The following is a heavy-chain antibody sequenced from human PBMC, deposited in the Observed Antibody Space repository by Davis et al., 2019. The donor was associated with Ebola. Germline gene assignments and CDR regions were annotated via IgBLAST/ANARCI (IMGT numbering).Heavy chain of an antibody. D-gene: IGHD3-16*02. CDR3: ARGPNYVWGSYRYPY. J-gene: IGHJ4*02. Sequence: SETLSLTCTVSGGSISSYYWGWIRQPPGKGLEWIGSIYYSGSTYYNPSLKSRVTISVDTSKNQFSLKLSSVTAADTAVYYCARGPNYVWGSYRYPYWGQGTLVTVSS. V-gene: IGHV4-39*07. CDR1: GGSISSYY. CDR2: IYYSGST.